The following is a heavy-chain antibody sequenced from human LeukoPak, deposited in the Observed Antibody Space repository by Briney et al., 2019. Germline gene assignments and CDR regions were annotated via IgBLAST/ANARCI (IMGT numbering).Heavy chain of an antibody. CDR3: AKPMTTVTPFDY. D-gene: IGHD4-17*01. V-gene: IGHV3-30*02. J-gene: IGHJ4*02. Sequence: GALPLSGAASGFTFNNYGMHWVRQAPGKGLEWVAFIRYDGSNKYYAESVKGRFTISRDDSKNTLYLQMKSLRAEDTAVYYCAKPMTTVTPFDYWGQGTLVTVSS. CDR1: GFTFNNYG. CDR2: IRYDGSNK.